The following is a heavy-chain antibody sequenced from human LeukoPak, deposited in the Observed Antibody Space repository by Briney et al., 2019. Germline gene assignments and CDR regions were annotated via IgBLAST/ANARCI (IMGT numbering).Heavy chain of an antibody. V-gene: IGHV4-39*07. J-gene: IGHJ4*02. D-gene: IGHD3-16*01. CDR1: GGSISGRPYY. Sequence: SETLSLTCTVSGGSISGRPYYWGWIRQPPGKGLEWIGSAYYTGSTYYNSSLKSRVTISLDTSKNQLSLKLNSVTAADTAVYYCARGAYFDSWGRGTLFTVSS. CDR3: ARGAYFDS. CDR2: AYYTGST.